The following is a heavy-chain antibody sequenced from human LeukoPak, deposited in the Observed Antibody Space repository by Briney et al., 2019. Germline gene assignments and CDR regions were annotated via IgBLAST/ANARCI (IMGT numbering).Heavy chain of an antibody. J-gene: IGHJ4*02. Sequence: GGSLRLSCAASGFTFTNYAIHWVHQAPGKGLEWVAVISYDGDYQYYADSVKGRFSISRDNFKNTLYLQMNSLTPEDTAVYYCARDSYDYGDYGNSFDYWGQGTLVTVSS. CDR1: GFTFTNYA. CDR3: ARDSYDYGDYGNSFDY. V-gene: IGHV3-30*04. D-gene: IGHD4-17*01. CDR2: ISYDGDYQ.